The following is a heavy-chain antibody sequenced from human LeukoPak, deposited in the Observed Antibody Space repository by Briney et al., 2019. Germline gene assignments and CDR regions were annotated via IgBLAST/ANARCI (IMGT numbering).Heavy chain of an antibody. V-gene: IGHV4-39*06. CDR3: ARCRDGGRGEAADY. D-gene: IGHD4-23*01. CDR2: IYDSAST. Sequence: PSETLSLTCTVSGGSITSDNYYWGWMRQTPGKGLDWIGSIYDSASTNYSPSLKSRVTISLDTSKNQVTLRLTAVTAADTAVYYCARCRDGGRGEAADYWGQGTLVTVSS. CDR1: GGSITSDNYY. J-gene: IGHJ4*02.